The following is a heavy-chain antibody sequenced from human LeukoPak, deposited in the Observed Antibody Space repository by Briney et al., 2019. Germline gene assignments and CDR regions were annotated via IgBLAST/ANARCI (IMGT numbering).Heavy chain of an antibody. CDR3: ASLYCSSTSCYLFH. V-gene: IGHV4-59*08. Sequence: KPSETLSLTCTVSGGSISSYYWSWIRQTPGKGLEWIGYIYYSGSTNYNPSLKSRVNISVDTSKNQFSLKLSSVTAAATALYYCASLYCSSTSCYLFHWGQGTLVTVSS. J-gene: IGHJ4*02. CDR1: GGSISSYY. CDR2: IYYSGST. D-gene: IGHD2-2*01.